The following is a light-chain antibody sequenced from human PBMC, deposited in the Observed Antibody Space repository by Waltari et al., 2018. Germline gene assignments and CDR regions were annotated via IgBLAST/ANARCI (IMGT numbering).Light chain of an antibody. V-gene: IGLV2-14*01. Sequence: QSALTQPASVSGSPGQSITISCTGTSSDIGAYKYVSWYQQYPDKAPKLIIFEVSNRPSVVSNRFSGSKSGNTASLSISGLQAEDESDYYCSSFTSTNTLLFGGGTKLTVL. J-gene: IGLJ3*02. CDR3: SSFTSTNTLL. CDR1: SSDIGAYKY. CDR2: EVS.